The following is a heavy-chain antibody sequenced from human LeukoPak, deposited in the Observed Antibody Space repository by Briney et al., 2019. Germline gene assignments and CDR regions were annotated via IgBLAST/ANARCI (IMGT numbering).Heavy chain of an antibody. V-gene: IGHV3-30*18. CDR1: GFPFSNYG. Sequence: GGSLRLSCAASGFPFSNYGMHWVRQAPGKGLEWVAVISSDGIDKYYADSVKGRFTISRDSSKNTLYLQMSSLRAEDTAVYYCAKDKGREGDYWGQGNLVTVSS. CDR2: ISSDGIDK. J-gene: IGHJ4*02. CDR3: AKDKGREGDY.